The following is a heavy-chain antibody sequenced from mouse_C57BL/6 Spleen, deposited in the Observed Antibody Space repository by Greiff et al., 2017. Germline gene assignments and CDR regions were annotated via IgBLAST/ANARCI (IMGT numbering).Heavy chain of an antibody. CDR1: GYTFTEYT. CDR2: FYPGSGSI. CDR3: ARHEVGLRRTGYYLDY. J-gene: IGHJ2*01. V-gene: IGHV1-62-2*01. Sequence: QVQLQQSGAELVKPGASVKLSCKASGYTFTEYTIHWVQQRSGQGLEWIGWFYPGSGSIKYNENFKDKATLTADKSSSKVYMELSRLTSEDSAVYVWARHEVGLRRTGYYLDYWGQGTTLTVSS. D-gene: IGHD2-2*01.